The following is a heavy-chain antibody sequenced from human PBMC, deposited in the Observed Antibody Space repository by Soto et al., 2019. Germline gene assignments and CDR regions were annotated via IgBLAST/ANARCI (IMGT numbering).Heavy chain of an antibody. D-gene: IGHD1-20*01. J-gene: IGHJ4*02. CDR3: ARGFNWLDY. CDR2: IYAGGST. V-gene: IGHV3-53*01. CDR1: GFTVSSNY. Sequence: EVQLVESGGGLIQPGGSLRLSCAASGFTVSSNYMTWVRQAPGKGLEWVSVIYAGGSTYYADSVKGPFTISRDNSKNTLHLQMNSLRGEDTAVYYCARGFNWLDYWGQGTLVTVSS.